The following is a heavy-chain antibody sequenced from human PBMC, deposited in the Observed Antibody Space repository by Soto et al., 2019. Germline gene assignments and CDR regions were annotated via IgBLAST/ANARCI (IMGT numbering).Heavy chain of an antibody. CDR3: APALGWYWGWFDP. CDR1: VFTFSDYY. D-gene: IGHD6-19*01. Sequence: GWSLRLSCASSVFTFSDYYMSWIRQAPGKGLEWVSYISSSGSTIYYADSVKGRFTISRDNAKNSLYLQMNSLRAEDTAVYYCAPALGWYWGWFDPWGQGTLVTVSS. J-gene: IGHJ5*02. CDR2: ISSSGSTI. V-gene: IGHV3-11*01.